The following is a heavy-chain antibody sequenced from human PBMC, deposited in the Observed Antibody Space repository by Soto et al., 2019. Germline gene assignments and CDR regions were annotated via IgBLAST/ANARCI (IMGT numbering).Heavy chain of an antibody. J-gene: IGHJ4*02. CDR3: TRDRLICSGGRCFLGDYFDY. Sequence: QIHLEQSGTEVKRPGASMKVSCKTSGYTFTHYGVNWVRQAPGHGLEWMGWISGYNGDTNYADKVRGRVTMTTDTSKGTAYMELRSLTFDDTAIYYCTRDRLICSGGRCFLGDYFDYWGQGTLVTVSS. CDR2: ISGYNGDT. D-gene: IGHD2-15*01. V-gene: IGHV1-18*01. CDR1: GYTFTHYG.